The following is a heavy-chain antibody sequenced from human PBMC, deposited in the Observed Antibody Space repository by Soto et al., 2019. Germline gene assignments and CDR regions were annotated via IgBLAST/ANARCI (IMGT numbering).Heavy chain of an antibody. V-gene: IGHV3-9*01. CDR2: ISWNSTRV. CDR1: GYSFDDYA. Sequence: EAQLVESGGGVAQPGRSLRLSCEGSGYSFDDYAMHWVRQAPGKGLEWVSGISWNSTRVAYADSVKGRFSISRDNVLNALYLEMNSPRPAGTALYYCAKEFNRRLWIGHFINMDVRRKGATVTVS. D-gene: IGHD3-10*01. CDR3: AKEFNRRLWIGHFINMDV. J-gene: IGHJ6*03.